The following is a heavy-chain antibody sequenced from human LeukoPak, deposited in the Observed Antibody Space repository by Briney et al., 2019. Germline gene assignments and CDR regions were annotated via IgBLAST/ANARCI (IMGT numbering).Heavy chain of an antibody. D-gene: IGHD6-13*01. CDR1: GYTFTRHY. Sequence: ASVKVSCKASGYTFTRHYFNRVRQAPGQGLEWMGWINPTSGGRHYAQKFQGRVNMTRDTSSSTVYMELTRLRSDDTAVYHCARQYSSRWFLDFWGHGTLVTVSS. CDR2: INPTSGGR. CDR3: ARQYSSRWFLDF. V-gene: IGHV1-2*02. J-gene: IGHJ4*01.